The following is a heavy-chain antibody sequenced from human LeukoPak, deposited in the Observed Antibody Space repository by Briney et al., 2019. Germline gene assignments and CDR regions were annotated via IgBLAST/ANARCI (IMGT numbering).Heavy chain of an antibody. Sequence: GASVKVSCKASGYTFTDYYMHWVRQAPGQGLEWMGWINPNSGSIKYGENFQGRVTVTRDTSISPVYMELSRLRSDDTAVYYCARVGRMGPTRYFDYWGQGTLVTVSS. CDR2: INPNSGSI. CDR3: ARVGRMGPTRYFDY. V-gene: IGHV1-2*02. D-gene: IGHD3-16*01. J-gene: IGHJ4*02. CDR1: GYTFTDYY.